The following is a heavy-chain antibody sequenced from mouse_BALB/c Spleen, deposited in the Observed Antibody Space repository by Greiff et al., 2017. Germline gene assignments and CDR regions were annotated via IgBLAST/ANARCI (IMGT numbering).Heavy chain of an antibody. CDR2: ISSGGSYT. V-gene: IGHV5-6*01. CDR1: GFTFSSYG. Sequence: EVMLVESGGDLVKPGGSLKLSCAASGFTFSSYGMSWVRQTPDKRLEWVATISSGGSYTYYPDSVKGRFTISRDNAKNTLYLQMSSLKSEDTAMYYCASVYGTKFAYWGQGTLVTVSA. CDR3: ASVYGTKFAY. J-gene: IGHJ3*01. D-gene: IGHD2-1*01.